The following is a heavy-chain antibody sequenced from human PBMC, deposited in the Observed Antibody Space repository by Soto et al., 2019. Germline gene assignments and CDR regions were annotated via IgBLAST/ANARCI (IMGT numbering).Heavy chain of an antibody. Sequence: GGSLRLSCAASGFTFSNAWMSWVRQAPGKGLEWVGRIKSKTDGGTTDYAAPVKGRFTISRDDSKNTLYLQMNSLKTEDTAVYYCTTDVTIFGVAAMVYFDYWGQGTLVTVSS. CDR2: IKSKTDGGTT. CDR3: TTDVTIFGVAAMVYFDY. J-gene: IGHJ4*02. V-gene: IGHV3-15*01. D-gene: IGHD3-3*01. CDR1: GFTFSNAW.